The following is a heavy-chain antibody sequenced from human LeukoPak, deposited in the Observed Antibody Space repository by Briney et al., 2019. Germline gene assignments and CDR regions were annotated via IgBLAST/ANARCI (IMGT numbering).Heavy chain of an antibody. CDR3: ARATGYDATFDY. J-gene: IGHJ4*02. D-gene: IGHD6-13*01. CDR1: GFTFSSYS. V-gene: IGHV3-21*01. CDR2: INSSSNYI. Sequence: GGSLRLSCAASGFTFSSYSMNWVRQAPGKGLEWVSSINSSSNYIYYADSMKGRFTISRDNAKNSLYLQMNSLRAEDTAVYFCARATGYDATFDYWGQGTLVTVSS.